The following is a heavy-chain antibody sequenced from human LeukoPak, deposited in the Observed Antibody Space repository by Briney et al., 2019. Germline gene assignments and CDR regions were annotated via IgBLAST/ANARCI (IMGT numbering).Heavy chain of an antibody. V-gene: IGHV3-21*01. CDR2: ISSSSSYI. J-gene: IGHJ3*02. CDR3: AREPSLFAFDI. CDR1: RFTFSSSS. Sequence: PGGSLRLSCAASRFTFSSSSMNWVRQAPGKGLEWVSSISSSSSYIYYADSVKGRFTISRDNAKNSLYLQMNSLRAEDTAVYYCAREPSLFAFDIWGQGTMVTVSS.